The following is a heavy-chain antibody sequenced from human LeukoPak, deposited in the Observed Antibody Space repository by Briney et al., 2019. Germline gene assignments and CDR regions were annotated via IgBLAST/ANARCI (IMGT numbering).Heavy chain of an antibody. Sequence: ASVKVSCKASGYTFTSYDINWVRQATGQGLEWMGWMNPNSGNTGYAQKFQGRVTMTRNTSISTAYMELSSLRSEDTAVYYCARDFYYDILTGYPSYGMDVWGQGTTVTVSS. V-gene: IGHV1-8*01. CDR2: MNPNSGNT. CDR3: ARDFYYDILTGYPSYGMDV. CDR1: GYTFTSYD. D-gene: IGHD3-9*01. J-gene: IGHJ6*02.